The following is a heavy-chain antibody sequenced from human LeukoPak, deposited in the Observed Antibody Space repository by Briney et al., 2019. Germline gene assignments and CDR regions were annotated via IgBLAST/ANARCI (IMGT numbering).Heavy chain of an antibody. Sequence: SETLSLTCTVSGGSISSYYWSWIRQPPGKGLEWIGYIYYSGSTNYNPSLKSRVTISVDTSKNQFSLKLSSVTAADTAVYYCPRTTAHPEGGMDVWAKGTTATVS. V-gene: IGHV4-59*01. D-gene: IGHD1-14*01. CDR2: IYYSGST. CDR1: GGSISSYY. CDR3: PRTTAHPEGGMDV. J-gene: IGHJ6*04.